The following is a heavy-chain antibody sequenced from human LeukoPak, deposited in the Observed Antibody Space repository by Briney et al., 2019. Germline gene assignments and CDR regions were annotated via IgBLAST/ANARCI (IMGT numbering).Heavy chain of an antibody. J-gene: IGHJ4*02. CDR2: ISGSGGST. Sequence: PGGSLRLSCAASGFTFSSYAMSWVRQAPGKGLEWVSAISGSGGSTYYADSVKGRITISRDNSKNTLYLQMNSLRAEDTAVYYCAKGPTVVTYYFDYWGQGTLVTVSS. D-gene: IGHD2-15*01. CDR3: AKGPTVVTYYFDY. CDR1: GFTFSSYA. V-gene: IGHV3-23*01.